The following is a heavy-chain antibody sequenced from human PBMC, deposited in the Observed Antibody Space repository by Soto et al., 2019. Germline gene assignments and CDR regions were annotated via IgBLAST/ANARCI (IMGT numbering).Heavy chain of an antibody. J-gene: IGHJ4*02. CDR3: ARGVDGGCYCIESDY. V-gene: IGHV1-2*02. Sequence: QVQLVQSGAAVKKPGASVKISCKASGYTFTGYYMHWVRQAPGQGLEWVEWLNPNTGGTNYAQKFQGRVTLPRDTAVRIVYMELSRLRSDDTAVFDCARGVDGGCYCIESDYWRQGPLVTVSS. D-gene: IGHD6-19*01. CDR2: LNPNTGGT. CDR1: GYTFTGYY.